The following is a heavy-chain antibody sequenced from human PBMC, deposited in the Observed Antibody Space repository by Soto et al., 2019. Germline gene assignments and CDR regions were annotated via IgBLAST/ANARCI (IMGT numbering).Heavy chain of an antibody. CDR1: GFKFCDYS. CDR3: ARDSAFSFDY. CDR2: IGTSTSTV. V-gene: IGHV3-48*01. Sequence: EVQLVESGGGLVQPGGSLRLPCTASGFKFCDYSMNWVRQAPGKGLGWASYIGTSTSTVYYAYSVVGRFSISGDNAKNLLYLQMNSLRAEDTGVYYCARDSAFSFDYWGQGILVTGSP. J-gene: IGHJ4*02.